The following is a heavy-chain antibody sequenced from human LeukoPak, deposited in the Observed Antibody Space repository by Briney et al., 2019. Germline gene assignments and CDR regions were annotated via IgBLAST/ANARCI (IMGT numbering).Heavy chain of an antibody. J-gene: IGHJ3*02. Sequence: PSETLSLTCAVYGGSFSGYYWSWIRQPPGKGLEWIGEINHSGSTNYNPSLKSRVTISVDTSKNQFSLKLSSVTAADTAVYYCARDRTYFYDSGSYYHPAPDAFDIWGQGTMVTVSS. CDR3: ARDRTYFYDSGSYYHPAPDAFDI. V-gene: IGHV4-34*01. CDR1: GGSFSGYY. CDR2: INHSGST. D-gene: IGHD3-10*01.